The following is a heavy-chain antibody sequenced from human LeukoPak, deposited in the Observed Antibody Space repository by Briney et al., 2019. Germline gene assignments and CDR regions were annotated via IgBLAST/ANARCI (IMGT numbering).Heavy chain of an antibody. CDR1: GFTFSGSG. CDR2: ISYSGANT. Sequence: GGSQRLSCAASGFTFSGSGMSSVRHAPGEGLEWVSCISYSGANTYYADSVKGRFTISRDNAKNSLYLQMNDLRDEDTAVDDCAGYWDSNSWYSDDWGQGTVVPVSS. D-gene: IGHD6-13*01. V-gene: IGHV3-48*02. CDR3: AGYWDSNSWYSDD. J-gene: IGHJ4*02.